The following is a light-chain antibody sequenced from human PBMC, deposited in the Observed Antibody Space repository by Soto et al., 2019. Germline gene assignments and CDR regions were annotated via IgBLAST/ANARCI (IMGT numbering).Light chain of an antibody. CDR2: GAS. CDR3: QQYGSSPSLT. CDR1: QSVSSSY. J-gene: IGKJ4*01. V-gene: IGKV3-20*01. Sequence: EIVLTQSAGILSLSPGERATLSYRASQSVSSSYLAWYQQKPGQAPRLLIYGASSRATGIPDRFSGSGSGTDFTLTISRLEPEDFAVYYCQQYGSSPSLTFGGGTKVEIK.